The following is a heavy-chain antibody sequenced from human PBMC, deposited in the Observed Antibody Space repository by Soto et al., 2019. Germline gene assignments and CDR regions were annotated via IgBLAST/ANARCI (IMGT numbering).Heavy chain of an antibody. CDR3: AGGPPGDYFPFFDQ. CDR1: GASISNNNW. J-gene: IGHJ4*02. V-gene: IGHV4-4*02. Sequence: QVQLQESGPGLVKPSGTLSLTCDVSGASISNNNWWSWVRQSPGKGLEWIGEVYHTGGTNYNPSLRSRVLLSGDQSKNPFSLKLSDVTAADTGVYYCAGGPPGDYFPFFDQWGQGALVTVSS. CDR2: VYHTGGT. D-gene: IGHD3-10*02.